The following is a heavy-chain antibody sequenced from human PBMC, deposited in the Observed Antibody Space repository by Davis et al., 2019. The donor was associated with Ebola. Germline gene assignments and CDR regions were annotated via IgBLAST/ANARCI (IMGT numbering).Heavy chain of an antibody. J-gene: IGHJ6*02. CDR1: GYTITGYY. D-gene: IGHD3-3*01. Sequence: AASVKVSCKASGYTITGYYMHWVRQAPGQGLEWMGWINPNSGGTNYAQKLQGWVTMTRDTSISTAYMELSRLRSDDTAVYSCTRGSALLYYDFWGGHTEGGMDVWGQGTTVTVSS. V-gene: IGHV1-2*04. CDR3: TRGSALLYYDFWGGHTEGGMDV. CDR2: INPNSGGT.